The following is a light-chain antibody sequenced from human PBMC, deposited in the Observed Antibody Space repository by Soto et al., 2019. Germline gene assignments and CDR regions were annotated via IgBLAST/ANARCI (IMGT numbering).Light chain of an antibody. CDR3: QSYDSSLSGYV. Sequence: QSVLTQPPSVSGAPGQRVTISCSGSSSNIGAGYDVHWYQQLPGTAPKLLIYDNNNRPSGVPHRFSGSKSGTSASLAITGLQAEDEADYYCQSYDSSLSGYVFGTGTKLTVL. V-gene: IGLV1-40*01. CDR1: SSNIGAGYD. CDR2: DNN. J-gene: IGLJ1*01.